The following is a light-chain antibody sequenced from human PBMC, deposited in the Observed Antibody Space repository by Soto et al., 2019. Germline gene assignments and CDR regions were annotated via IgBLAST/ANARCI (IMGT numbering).Light chain of an antibody. V-gene: IGKV3-15*01. CDR2: GTS. CDR1: QSINSE. Sequence: EIVMTQSPATLSLSPGERAALSCRASQSINSELAWYQQKPGQPPRLLIYGTSTRATGVPARFTVSESGSEVTLTISGLQSEDFAVYYCQQGHNWPLSFGQGTRLEI. CDR3: QQGHNWPLS. J-gene: IGKJ2*03.